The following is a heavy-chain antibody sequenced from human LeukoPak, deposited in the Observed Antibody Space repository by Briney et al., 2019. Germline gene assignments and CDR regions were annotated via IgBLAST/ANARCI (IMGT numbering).Heavy chain of an antibody. CDR3: AREQSGTRGWYTVDY. Sequence: GGSLRLSCAASGFTFSTYAITWVRQGPGKGLEWVSAIRPDGDRTYYANSVRGRFTISRDNSKDTVYLQINGLRVEDTATYYCAREQSGTRGWYTVDYWGQGILVTVSS. V-gene: IGHV3-23*01. J-gene: IGHJ4*02. CDR2: IRPDGDRT. D-gene: IGHD6-19*01. CDR1: GFTFSTYA.